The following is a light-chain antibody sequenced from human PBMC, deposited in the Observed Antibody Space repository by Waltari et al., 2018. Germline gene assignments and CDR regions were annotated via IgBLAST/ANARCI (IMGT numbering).Light chain of an antibody. CDR3: QQTFTTPWT. V-gene: IGKV1-39*01. CDR2: NSS. CDR1: QTTKSF. J-gene: IGKJ1*01. Sequence: DIQMTQSPSSLSASVGETVTIACRAGQTTKSFVNWYQQKPGRAPKFLISNSSTLQSGVPSRFSGSGSGTEFTLTISSLQPEDFATYSCQQTFTTPWTFGPGTTVEIK.